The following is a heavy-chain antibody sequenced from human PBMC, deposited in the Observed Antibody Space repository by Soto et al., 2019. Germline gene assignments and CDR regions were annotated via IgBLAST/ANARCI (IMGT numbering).Heavy chain of an antibody. CDR1: GFTFSSYS. CDR2: ISGSGGIT. V-gene: IGHV3-23*01. Sequence: XGSLRLTCIASGFTFSSYSMTWVRQAPGKGLEWVSDISGSGGITYYADSVKGRFTISRDNSKNTLNLQMNRLRADDTAVYYCARARRGAPYYYTMDIWGQGTTVTVSS. D-gene: IGHD3-10*01. J-gene: IGHJ6*02. CDR3: ARARRGAPYYYTMDI.